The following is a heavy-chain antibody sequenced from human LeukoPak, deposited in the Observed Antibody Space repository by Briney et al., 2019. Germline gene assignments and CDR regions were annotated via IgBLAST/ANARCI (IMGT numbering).Heavy chain of an antibody. CDR1: GGTFGSCA. CDR2: IIPIFGTA. V-gene: IGHV1-69*05. Sequence: SVKVSCKASGGTFGSCAITWVRRAPGQGLEWMGRIIPIFGTANYAQKFQGRVTITTDESTSTAYMELSSLRSEATAVYYCARDRVQTTRAFDIWGQGTMVTVSS. D-gene: IGHD1-1*01. J-gene: IGHJ3*02. CDR3: ARDRVQTTRAFDI.